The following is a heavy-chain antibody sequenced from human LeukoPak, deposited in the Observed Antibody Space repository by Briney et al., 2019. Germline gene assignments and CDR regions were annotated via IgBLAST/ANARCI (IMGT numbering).Heavy chain of an antibody. Sequence: GGSLRLSCADSGFTFTNAWMSWVRQAPGNGLEWIGRVKSKADGETTNYAEPVRGRFTISRDDSKSAVYLQMNSLKIEDTAVYYCTTDLGTYYHGSQRLIPIDYWGQGTLVTVSS. CDR2: VKSKADGETT. D-gene: IGHD3-10*01. CDR3: TTDLGTYYHGSQRLIPIDY. J-gene: IGHJ4*02. V-gene: IGHV3-15*01. CDR1: GFTFTNAW.